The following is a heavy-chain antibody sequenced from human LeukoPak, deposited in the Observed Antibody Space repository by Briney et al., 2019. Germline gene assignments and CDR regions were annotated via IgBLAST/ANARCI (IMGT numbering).Heavy chain of an antibody. Sequence: GGSLRLSCAASGDYWMHWVRQVPGKGLVWVSHINSDGSWTSYADSVKGRFTISKDNAKNTVYLQMNSLRAEDTAVYYCVSFYETYWGRGTLVTVSS. J-gene: IGHJ4*02. CDR2: INSDGSWT. D-gene: IGHD2/OR15-2a*01. CDR1: GDYW. CDR3: VSFYETY. V-gene: IGHV3-74*01.